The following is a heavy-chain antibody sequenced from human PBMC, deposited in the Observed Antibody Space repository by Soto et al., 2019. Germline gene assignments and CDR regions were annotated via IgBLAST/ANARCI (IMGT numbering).Heavy chain of an antibody. CDR3: ATRITIFGVAVTTPYYYYYGMDV. J-gene: IGHJ6*02. Sequence: SVKLSCKASGGTFSSYAISWVRQAPGQGLEWMGGIIPIFGTANYAQKFQGRVTITADESTSTAYMELSSLRSEDTAVYYCATRITIFGVAVTTPYYYYYGMDVWGQGTTVTVSS. CDR1: GGTFSSYA. D-gene: IGHD3-3*01. CDR2: IIPIFGTA. V-gene: IGHV1-69*13.